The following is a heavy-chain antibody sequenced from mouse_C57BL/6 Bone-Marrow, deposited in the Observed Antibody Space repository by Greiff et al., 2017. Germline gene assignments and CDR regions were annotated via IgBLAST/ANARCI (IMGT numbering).Heavy chain of an antibody. D-gene: IGHD2-4*01. Sequence: VQLQQPGAELVRPGASVTMSCKASGYTFTDYEMPWVKQTPVHGLEWIGAIDPGTGGTAYNQKFKGKAILTADTSSSTVYMELRSLTSEDSAVCYCTMIARYFDVGGTGTAVTVTA. CDR2: IDPGTGGT. CDR1: GYTFTDYE. J-gene: IGHJ1*03. CDR3: TMIARYFDV. V-gene: IGHV1-15*01.